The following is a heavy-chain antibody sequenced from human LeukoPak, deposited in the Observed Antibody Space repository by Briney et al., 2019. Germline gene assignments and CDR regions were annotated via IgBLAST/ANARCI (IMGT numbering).Heavy chain of an antibody. CDR1: GDSISSGDYY. D-gene: IGHD6-13*01. CDR2: IHHSGSTY. J-gene: IGHJ4*02. V-gene: IGHV4-30-4*01. CDR3: VRDRSRPNPFFDS. Sequence: PSQSLSLTCTVSGDSISSGDYYWSWIRQPPGKGLEWIGYIHHSGSTYYYNPSLKSRVTMSVDTSKNQFSLKLSSVGAADTAVYYCVRDRSRPNPFFDSWGQGTLVTVSS.